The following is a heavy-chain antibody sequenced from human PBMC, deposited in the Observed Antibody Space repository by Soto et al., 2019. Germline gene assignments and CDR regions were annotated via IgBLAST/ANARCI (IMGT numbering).Heavy chain of an antibody. V-gene: IGHV3-30*18. Sequence: GGSLRLSCAASGFTFSSYGMHWVRQAPGKGLEWVAVISYDGSNKYYADSVKGRFTISRDNSKNTLYLQMNSLRAEDTAVYYCAKMRGPFDYWGQGSLVTVSS. CDR1: GFTFSSYG. CDR2: ISYDGSNK. J-gene: IGHJ4*02. CDR3: AKMRGPFDY.